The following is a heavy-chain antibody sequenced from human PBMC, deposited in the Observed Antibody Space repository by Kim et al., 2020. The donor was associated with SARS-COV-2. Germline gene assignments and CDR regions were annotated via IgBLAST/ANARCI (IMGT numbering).Heavy chain of an antibody. CDR3: AKGFGYSREGGMDV. CDR2: ISYDGSNK. D-gene: IGHD5-18*01. V-gene: IGHV3-30*18. J-gene: IGHJ6*02. CDR1: GFTFSSYG. Sequence: GGSLRLSCAASGFTFSSYGMHWVRQAPGKGLEWVAVISYDGSNKYYADSVKGRFTISRDNSKNTLYLQMNSLRAEDTAVYYCAKGFGYSREGGMDVWGQGTTVTVSS.